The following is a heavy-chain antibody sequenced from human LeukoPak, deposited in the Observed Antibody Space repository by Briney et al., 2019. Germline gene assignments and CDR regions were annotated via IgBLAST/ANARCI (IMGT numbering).Heavy chain of an antibody. CDR2: TYYRSKWYN. CDR1: GDSVSSNSAA. CDR3: ARAQTYYGSGLRLGQAFDY. J-gene: IGHJ4*02. Sequence: SPTLSLTFAISGDSVSSNSAAWNWIRQSPSRGLEWLGSTYYRSKWYNDDAVSVKSRITIHPATSKNQSSLQLNSVTPEDTAVYYCARAQTYYGSGLRLGQAFDYWGQGTLVTVSS. V-gene: IGHV6-1*01. D-gene: IGHD3-10*01.